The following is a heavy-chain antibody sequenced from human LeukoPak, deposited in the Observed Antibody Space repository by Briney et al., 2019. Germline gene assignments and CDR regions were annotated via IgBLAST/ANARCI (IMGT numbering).Heavy chain of an antibody. V-gene: IGHV4-39*07. CDR3: ARVSGYDWESFYDY. Sequence: PSETLSLTCTVSGGSISSSSYYWGWIRQPPGKGLEWIGSMYHSGSTNYNPSLKSRVTISVDTSKNQFSLKLSSVTAADTAMYYCARVSGYDWESFYDYWGQGSLVTVSS. CDR1: GGSISSSSYY. D-gene: IGHD5-12*01. J-gene: IGHJ4*02. CDR2: MYHSGST.